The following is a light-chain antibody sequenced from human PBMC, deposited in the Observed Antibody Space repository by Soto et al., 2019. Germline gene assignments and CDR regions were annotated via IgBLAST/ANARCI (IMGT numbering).Light chain of an antibody. J-gene: IGLJ1*01. CDR3: VSYTSSTTYF. Sequence: QSSLTQPASVSDSPGQSITISCTGTSSDVGGSNFVSWYQQHPGKPPKLIMYDVANRPSGVSNRFSGSKSGSTASLIISRLQTEDEDDYYCVSYTSSTTYFFGTGTKVTVL. CDR2: DVA. CDR1: SSDVGGSNF. V-gene: IGLV2-14*03.